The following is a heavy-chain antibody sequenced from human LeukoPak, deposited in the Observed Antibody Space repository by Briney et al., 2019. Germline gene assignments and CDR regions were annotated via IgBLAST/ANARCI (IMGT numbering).Heavy chain of an antibody. Sequence: GGSLRLSCAASGFTFSSDGMHWVRQAPGKGLEWVAFIRYDGSNKYYADSVKGRFTISRDNSKNTLYLQMNSLRAEDTAVYYCARDQSIAATPYLGYWGQGTLVTVSS. CDR3: ARDQSIAATPYLGY. CDR1: GFTFSSDG. V-gene: IGHV3-30*02. D-gene: IGHD6-13*01. CDR2: IRYDGSNK. J-gene: IGHJ4*02.